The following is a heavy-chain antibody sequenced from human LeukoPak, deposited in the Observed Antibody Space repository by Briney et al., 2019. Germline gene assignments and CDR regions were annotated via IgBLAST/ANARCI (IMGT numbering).Heavy chain of an antibody. D-gene: IGHD2-2*01. CDR1: GSTFSDYY. J-gene: IGHJ6*03. CDR3: ARGYCSSTSCYYMDV. V-gene: IGHV3-11*04. CDR2: ISSSGSTI. Sequence: GGSLRLSCAASGSTFSDYYMSWIRQAPGKGLEWVSYISSSGSTIYYADSVKGRFTISRDNAKNSLYLQMNSLRAEDTAVYYCARGYCSSTSCYYMDVWGKGTTVTVSS.